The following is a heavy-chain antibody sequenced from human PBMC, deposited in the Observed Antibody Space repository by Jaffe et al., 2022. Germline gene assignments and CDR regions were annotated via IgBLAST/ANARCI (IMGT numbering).Heavy chain of an antibody. V-gene: IGHV3-30*02. J-gene: IGHJ3*02. D-gene: IGHD6-13*01. CDR2: IRYDGSNK. Sequence: QVQLVESGGGVVQPGGSLRLSCAASGFTFSSYGMHWVRQAPGKGLEWVAFIRYDGSNKYYADSVKGRFTISRDNSKNTLYLQMNSLRAEDTAVYYCAKDRGYSSSYHWEGDAFDIWGQGTMVTVSS. CDR1: GFTFSSYG. CDR3: AKDRGYSSSYHWEGDAFDI.